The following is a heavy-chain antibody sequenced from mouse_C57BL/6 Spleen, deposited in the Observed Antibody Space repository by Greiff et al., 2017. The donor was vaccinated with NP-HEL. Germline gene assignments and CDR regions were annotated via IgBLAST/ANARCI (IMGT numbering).Heavy chain of an antibody. J-gene: IGHJ4*01. D-gene: IGHD1-2*01. CDR1: GFNIKDDY. Sequence: VQLKQSGAELVRPGASVKLSCTASGFNIKDDYMHWVKQRPEQGLEWIGWIDPENGDTEYASKFQGKATITADTSSNTAYLQLSSLTSEDTAVYYCTPHYYDAMDYWGQGTSVTVSS. CDR2: IDPENGDT. CDR3: TPHYYDAMDY. V-gene: IGHV14-4*01.